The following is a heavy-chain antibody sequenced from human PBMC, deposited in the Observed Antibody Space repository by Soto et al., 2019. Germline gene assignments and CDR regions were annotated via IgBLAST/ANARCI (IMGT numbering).Heavy chain of an antibody. CDR1: GFTFSSYA. CDR3: ARESRDGYNDAFDI. J-gene: IGHJ3*02. V-gene: IGHV3-30-3*01. D-gene: IGHD5-12*01. CDR2: ISYDGSNK. Sequence: LSCAASGFTFSSYAMHWVRQAPGKGLEWVAVISYDGSNKYYADSVKGRFTISRDNSKNTLYLQMNSLRAEDTAVYYCARESRDGYNDAFDIWGQGTMVTVSS.